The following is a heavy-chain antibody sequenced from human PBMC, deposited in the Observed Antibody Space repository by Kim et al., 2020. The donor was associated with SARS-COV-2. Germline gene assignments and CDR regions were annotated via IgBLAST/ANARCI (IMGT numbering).Heavy chain of an antibody. CDR3: PRETTRDYLFDP. J-gene: IGHJ5*02. CDR2: IKPDGSEK. V-gene: IGHV3-7*03. D-gene: IGHD2-2*01. Sequence: GGSLRLSCAASGFTFSNSWMSWVRQAPGKGLEWVANIKPDGSEKAYVDSVKGRFTISRDNANNSLYLQMNSLRAEDTAVFYCPRETTRDYLFDPCGQGTL. CDR1: GFTFSNSW.